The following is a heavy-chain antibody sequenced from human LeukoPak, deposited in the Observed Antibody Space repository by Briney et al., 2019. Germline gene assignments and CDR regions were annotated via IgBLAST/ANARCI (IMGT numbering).Heavy chain of an antibody. CDR2: ISGAGGTT. CDR3: AKGSDFDSSGFPIDVFDF. D-gene: IGHD3-22*01. Sequence: PGGSLRLSCAASGFTFSTFDMSWVRQAPGKGLQWVSTISGAGGTTLFADSVKGRFSISRDNSNNKVFLQMNSLRVEDTAVYYCAKGSDFDSSGFPIDVFDFWGQGLLVSVAS. V-gene: IGHV3-23*01. CDR1: GFTFSTFD. J-gene: IGHJ4*02.